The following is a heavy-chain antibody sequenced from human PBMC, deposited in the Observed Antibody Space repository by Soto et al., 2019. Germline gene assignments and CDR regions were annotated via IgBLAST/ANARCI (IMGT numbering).Heavy chain of an antibody. V-gene: IGHV5-51*01. CDR1: GDNFHTYW. Sequence: ECLKMSGKGSGDNFHTYWIAWVRRMPGKGLEWMGFIYPHDSDTRYSPSFRGQVTISADKSINTAYLQWTSLKASDAAIYFCARPTDYHYGMQVWGQGTTVRVS. J-gene: IGHJ6*02. D-gene: IGHD4-17*01. CDR3: ARPTDYHYGMQV. CDR2: IYPHDSDT.